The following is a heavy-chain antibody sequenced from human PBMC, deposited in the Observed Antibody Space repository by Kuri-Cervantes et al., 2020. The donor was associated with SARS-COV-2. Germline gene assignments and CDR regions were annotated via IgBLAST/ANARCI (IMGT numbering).Heavy chain of an antibody. D-gene: IGHD3-3*01. V-gene: IGHV3-74*01. CDR1: GFMISSYW. Sequence: GGSLRLSCEASGFMISSYWMHWVRQVPEKGQVWVSRIHSSGSSTGYADSVKGRFTISRDNAKNTLYLQMNSLRVEDTAVYYCARGDFWNGYYNWYFDLWGRGTLVTSPQ. CDR2: IHSSGSST. CDR3: ARGDFWNGYYNWYFDL. J-gene: IGHJ2*01.